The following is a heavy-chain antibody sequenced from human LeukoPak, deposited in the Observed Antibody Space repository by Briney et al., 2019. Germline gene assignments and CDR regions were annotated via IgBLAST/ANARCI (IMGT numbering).Heavy chain of an antibody. J-gene: IGHJ4*02. D-gene: IGHD1-14*01. V-gene: IGHV4-30-4*01. CDR3: DRLTGSGEVFDS. CDR1: GGSIINGDYY. Sequence: SETLSLTCTLSGGSIINGDYYWSWIRQPPGKGLEWIGYIYDDGSTYYNPSLKSRVTISIDTSKNQFSLNLRSVTAAGTAVYYCDRLTGSGEVFDSWGQGTLVTVSS. CDR2: IYDDGST.